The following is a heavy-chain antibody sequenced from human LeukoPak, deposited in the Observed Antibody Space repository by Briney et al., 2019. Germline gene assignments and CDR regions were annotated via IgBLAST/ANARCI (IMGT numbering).Heavy chain of an antibody. CDR2: ISYDGSNK. D-gene: IGHD1-26*01. CDR3: ANELVVGATLDY. CDR1: GFTFSSYG. Sequence: PGGSLRLSCAASGFTFSSYGMHWDRQAPGKGLEWVAVISYDGSNKYYADSVKGRFTISRDNSKNTLYLQMNSLRAEDTAVYYCANELVVGATLDYWGQGTLVTVSS. J-gene: IGHJ4*02. V-gene: IGHV3-30*18.